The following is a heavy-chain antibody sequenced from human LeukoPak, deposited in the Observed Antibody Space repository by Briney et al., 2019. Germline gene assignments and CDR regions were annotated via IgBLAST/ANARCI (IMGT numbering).Heavy chain of an antibody. V-gene: IGHV2-5*02. CDR3: AHSHIGLPYYDILTDAFDI. J-gene: IGHJ3*02. CDR2: IYWDDGK. CDR1: GFSLSTSGVG. Sequence: SGPTLVKPTQTLTLTCTFSGFSLSTSGVGVGWIRHPPGKALEWLALIYWDDGKRYSPSLKSRLTFTKHTPKNPVVLTMTHMDPVDTATYYRAHSHIGLPYYDILTDAFDIWGQGTMVTVSS. D-gene: IGHD3-9*01.